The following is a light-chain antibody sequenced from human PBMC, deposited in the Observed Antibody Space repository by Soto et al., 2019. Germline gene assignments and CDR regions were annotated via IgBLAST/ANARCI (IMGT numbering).Light chain of an antibody. V-gene: IGKV1-39*01. J-gene: IGKJ3*01. Sequence: DIQMTQSPSSLCASVGDGVTITCRASQSISNHVNWYQQKPGKAPKLLISGASSLQGGVPSRFSGSGSGTDFTLTISGLQPEDFATYSCQQSYTIPTFGPGTTVDVK. CDR2: GAS. CDR3: QQSYTIPT. CDR1: QSISNH.